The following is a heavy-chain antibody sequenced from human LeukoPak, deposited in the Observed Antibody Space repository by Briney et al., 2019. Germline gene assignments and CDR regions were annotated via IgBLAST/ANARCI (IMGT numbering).Heavy chain of an antibody. CDR1: GVSITSHF. V-gene: IGHV4-59*11. J-gene: IGHJ4*02. CDR2: AYFNGIT. Sequence: SATLSLTCTVSGVSITSHFWSWIRQSPGQGLEWIGYAYFNGITNYNPSLKSRVTISVDTSKNQFSLRLSSVTAADTAVYYCARDEGSPGAFDHWGQGTLVTVSS. D-gene: IGHD3-10*01. CDR3: ARDEGSPGAFDH.